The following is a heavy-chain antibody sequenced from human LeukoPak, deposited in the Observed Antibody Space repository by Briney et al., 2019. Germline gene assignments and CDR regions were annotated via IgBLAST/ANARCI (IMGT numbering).Heavy chain of an antibody. V-gene: IGHV3-74*01. J-gene: IGHJ6*03. CDR2: INSDGSST. D-gene: IGHD2-8*01. Sequence: GGSLRLSCAASGFSFSSYWMHWVRQAPGKGLVWVSRINSDGSSTTYADSVKGRFTISRDNSKNTLYLQMNSLRAEDTAVYYCARHYPPTNYYYYMDVWGKGTTVTVSS. CDR3: ARHYPPTNYYYYMDV. CDR1: GFSFSSYW.